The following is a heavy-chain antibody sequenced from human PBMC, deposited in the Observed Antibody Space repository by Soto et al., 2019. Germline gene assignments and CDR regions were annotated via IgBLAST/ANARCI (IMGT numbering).Heavy chain of an antibody. D-gene: IGHD2-15*01. Sequence: ASVKVSCKASGYTFTSYGISWVRQAPGQGLEWMGWISAYNGNTNYAQKLQGRVTMTTDTSTSTAYMELRSLRSDDTAVYYCARVCSGGSCYSSNWFAPWGQGTLVTVSS. CDR3: ARVCSGGSCYSSNWFAP. J-gene: IGHJ5*02. CDR2: ISAYNGNT. CDR1: GYTFTSYG. V-gene: IGHV1-18*01.